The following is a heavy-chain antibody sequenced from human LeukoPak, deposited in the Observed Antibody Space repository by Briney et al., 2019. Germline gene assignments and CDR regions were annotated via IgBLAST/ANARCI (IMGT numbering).Heavy chain of an antibody. CDR2: ISWNSKNI. J-gene: IGHJ6*02. CDR1: GFTFDDYA. D-gene: IGHD3-22*01. Sequence: GRSLRLSCAASGFTFDDYAMFWVRQAPGKGLEWVSGISWNSKNIGYAASVKGRFTISRDNAKNSLYLQMNSLRAEDTAFYYCAKGNRDSSGFYYYYGMGVWGQGTTVTVSS. V-gene: IGHV3-9*01. CDR3: AKGNRDSSGFYYYYGMGV.